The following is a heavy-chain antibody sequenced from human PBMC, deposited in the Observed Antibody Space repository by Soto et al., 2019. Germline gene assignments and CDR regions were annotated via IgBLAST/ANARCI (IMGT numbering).Heavy chain of an antibody. CDR2: ISYDGSNK. Sequence: QVQLVESGGGVVQPGRSLRLSCAASGFTFSSYGMHWVRQAPGKGLEWVAVISYDGSNKYYADSVKGRFTISRDNSKNTLYLPMNSLRAEDTAVYYCAKEPLAAAGTTLDYWGQGTLVTVSS. V-gene: IGHV3-30*18. D-gene: IGHD6-13*01. CDR1: GFTFSSYG. J-gene: IGHJ4*02. CDR3: AKEPLAAAGTTLDY.